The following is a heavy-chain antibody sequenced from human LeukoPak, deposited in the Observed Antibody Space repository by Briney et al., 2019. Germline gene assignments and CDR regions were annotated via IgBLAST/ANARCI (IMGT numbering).Heavy chain of an antibody. CDR1: GGSFSGYY. J-gene: IGHJ5*02. CDR3: ASSSIAARPNNWFDP. CDR2: INHSGST. V-gene: IGHV4-34*01. D-gene: IGHD6-6*01. Sequence: KPSETLPLTCAVYGGSFSGYYWSWIRQPPGKGLEWIGEINHSGSTNYNPSLKSRVTISVDTSKNQFSLKLSSVTAADTAVYYCASSSIAARPNNWFDPWGQGTLVTVSS.